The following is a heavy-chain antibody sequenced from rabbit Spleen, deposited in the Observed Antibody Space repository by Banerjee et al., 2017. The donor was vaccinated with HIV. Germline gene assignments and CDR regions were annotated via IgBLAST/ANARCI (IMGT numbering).Heavy chain of an antibody. CDR1: GVSFSSDSY. Sequence: LEESGGGLVKPGASLTLTCIASGVSFSSDSYMCWVRQAPGKGLEWIVCIDSGSSGFNSVARWAKRRCSTSKTSSTTVILQMTSRTAADTAAYFFSRDAAASFSSCGIDLWGQGTLVTVS. J-gene: IGHJ6*01. D-gene: IGHD4-2*01. CDR2: IDSGSSGFN. V-gene: IGHV1S40*01. CDR3: SRDAAASFSSCGIDL.